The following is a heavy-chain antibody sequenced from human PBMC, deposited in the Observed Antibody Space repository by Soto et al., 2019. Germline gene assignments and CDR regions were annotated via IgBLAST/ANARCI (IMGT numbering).Heavy chain of an antibody. CDR1: GYSFTNFW. J-gene: IGHJ6*02. Sequence: DSLKISCKGSGYSFTNFWISWVRQTPGKGLEWMGRIDPSDSYINYSPSFQGHVTISVDKSSSTAYLQWSSLKASDSAMYYCARRSYDILYGYYYYHRLDVWGQGSTVIVS. CDR3: ARRSYDILYGYYYYHRLDV. D-gene: IGHD3-9*01. V-gene: IGHV5-10-1*01. CDR2: IDPSDSYI.